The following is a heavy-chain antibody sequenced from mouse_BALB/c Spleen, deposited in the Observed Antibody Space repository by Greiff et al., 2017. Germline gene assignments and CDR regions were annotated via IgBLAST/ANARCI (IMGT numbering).Heavy chain of an antibody. CDR1: GYTFTDYA. Sequence: QVQLKESGAELVRPGVSVKISCKGSGYTFTDYAMHWVKQSHAKSLEWIGVISTYYGDASYNQKFKGKATMTVDKSSSTAYMELARLTSEDSAIYYCARGYGNYALYAMDYWGQGTSVTVSS. V-gene: IGHV1S137*01. CDR3: ARGYGNYALYAMDY. J-gene: IGHJ4*01. CDR2: ISTYYGDA. D-gene: IGHD2-1*01.